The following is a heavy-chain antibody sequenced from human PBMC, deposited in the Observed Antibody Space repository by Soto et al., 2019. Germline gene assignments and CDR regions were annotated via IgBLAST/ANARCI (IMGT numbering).Heavy chain of an antibody. CDR3: ARASITMIEGFDP. Sequence: GASVKVSCKASGYTFTGYYMHWVRQAPGQGLEWMGWINPNSGGTNYAQKFQGWVTMTRDTSISTAYMELSRLRSDDTAVYYCARASITMIEGFDPWGQGTLVTVSS. CDR1: GYTFTGYY. J-gene: IGHJ5*02. V-gene: IGHV1-2*04. CDR2: INPNSGGT. D-gene: IGHD3-22*01.